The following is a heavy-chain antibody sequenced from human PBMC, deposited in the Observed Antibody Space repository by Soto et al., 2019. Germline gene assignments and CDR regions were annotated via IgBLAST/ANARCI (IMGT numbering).Heavy chain of an antibody. CDR3: AKGRGGAARPGGYYFDY. Sequence: PGGSLRLSCAASGFTFSSYAMSWVRQAPGKGLEWVSAISGSGGSTYYADSVKGRFTISRDNSKNTLYLQMNSLRAEDTAVYYCAKGRGGAARPGGYYFDYWGQGTLVTVSS. V-gene: IGHV3-23*01. D-gene: IGHD6-6*01. CDR1: GFTFSSYA. CDR2: ISGSGGST. J-gene: IGHJ4*02.